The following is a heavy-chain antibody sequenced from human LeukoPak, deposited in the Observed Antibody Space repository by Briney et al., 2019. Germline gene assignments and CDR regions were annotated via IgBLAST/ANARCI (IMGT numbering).Heavy chain of an antibody. CDR1: GFTFSSYA. V-gene: IGHV3-30*04. CDR3: AKGKASGWYIVDY. CDR2: ISYDGSNK. D-gene: IGHD6-19*01. Sequence: GGSLRLSCAASGFTFSSYAMHWVRQAPGKGLEWVAVISYDGSNKYYADSVKGRFTISRDNSKNTLYLQMNSLGAEDTAVYYCAKGKASGWYIVDYWGQGTLVTVSS. J-gene: IGHJ4*02.